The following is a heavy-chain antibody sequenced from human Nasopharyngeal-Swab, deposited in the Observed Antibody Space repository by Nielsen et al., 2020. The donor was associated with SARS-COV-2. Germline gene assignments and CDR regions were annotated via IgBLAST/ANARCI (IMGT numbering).Heavy chain of an antibody. V-gene: IGHV3-23*01. D-gene: IGHD4-17*01. CDR2: ISGSGSVA. J-gene: IGHJ4*02. Sequence: GESLKISCAASGFTFDTFGMTWVRQAPGKGLEWVSRISGSGSVAYYADSVKGRFTVSRDNSKNAVYLQMNSLRAEDSAVYYCAKGGVSVYGDSYYFDFGGQGTLVTVSS. CDR1: GFTFDTFG. CDR3: AKGGVSVYGDSYYFDF.